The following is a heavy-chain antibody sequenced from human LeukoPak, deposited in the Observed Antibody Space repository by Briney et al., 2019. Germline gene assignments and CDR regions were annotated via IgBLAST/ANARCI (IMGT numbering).Heavy chain of an antibody. D-gene: IGHD2-15*01. CDR1: GFTFSNYG. CDR3: AKDTPDIVGIVAVDLYFDY. Sequence: GGSLRLSCAASGFTFSNYGMSWVRQAPGKGLEWVSSLSNSGSGIYYADSVKGRFTISRDNSKNTLYLQLNSLRAGDTAVYYCAKDTPDIVGIVAVDLYFDYWGQGTLVTVSS. V-gene: IGHV3-23*01. CDR2: LSNSGSGI. J-gene: IGHJ4*02.